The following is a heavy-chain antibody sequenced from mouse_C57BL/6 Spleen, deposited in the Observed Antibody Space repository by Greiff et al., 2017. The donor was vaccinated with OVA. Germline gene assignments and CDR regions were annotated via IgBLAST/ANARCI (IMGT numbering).Heavy chain of an antibody. V-gene: IGHV7-3*01. CDR2: IRNKANGYTT. J-gene: IGHJ4*01. CDR1: GFTFTDYY. Sequence: DVKLVESGGGLVQPGGSLSLSCAASGFTFTDYYMSWVRQPPGKALEWLGFIRNKANGYTTEYSASVKGRFTISRDNSQSILYLQMNALRAEDSATYYCARYNWAFYYAMDYWGQGTSVTVSS. CDR3: ARYNWAFYYAMDY. D-gene: IGHD4-1*01.